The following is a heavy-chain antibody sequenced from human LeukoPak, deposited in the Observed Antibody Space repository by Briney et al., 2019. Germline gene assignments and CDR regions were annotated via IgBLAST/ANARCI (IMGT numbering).Heavy chain of an antibody. Sequence: PSETLSLTCAVSGGSISSSSYYWGWIRQPPGKGLEWIGNIYYSGNTYYNPSLKSRVTISVDTSKSQFSLKLSSVTAADTAVYYCARDSLGAGTVGATSGYWGQGTLVTVSS. CDR2: IYYSGNT. CDR3: ARDSLGAGTVGATSGY. CDR1: GGSISSSSYY. D-gene: IGHD1-26*01. J-gene: IGHJ4*02. V-gene: IGHV4-39*02.